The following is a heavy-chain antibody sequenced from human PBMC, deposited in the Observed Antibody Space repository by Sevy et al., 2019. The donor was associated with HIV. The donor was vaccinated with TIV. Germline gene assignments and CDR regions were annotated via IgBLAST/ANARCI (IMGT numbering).Heavy chain of an antibody. V-gene: IGHV3-30*04. Sequence: GGFLRLSCAASGFNFGSHAMHWVRQAPGKGLDWVVVISSDGNSQYSADSVKGRFTISRDNSKNTLYLQMDSLRVEDTAVYYCARDLISGSYSQSLDYWGQGTLVTVSS. D-gene: IGHD1-26*01. CDR1: GFNFGSHA. J-gene: IGHJ4*02. CDR3: ARDLISGSYSQSLDY. CDR2: ISSDGNSQ.